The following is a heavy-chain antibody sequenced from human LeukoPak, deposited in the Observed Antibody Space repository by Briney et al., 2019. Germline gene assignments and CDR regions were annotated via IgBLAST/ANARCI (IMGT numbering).Heavy chain of an antibody. CDR3: ARAYYYDSSGYYSYYFDY. D-gene: IGHD3-22*01. CDR2: INPNSGGT. CDR1: RYTLTGYY. J-gene: IGHJ4*02. V-gene: IGHV1-2*02. Sequence: ASVKVSCKASRYTLTGYYMHWVRQAPRQGLEWMGWINPNSGGTNYAQKFQGRVTMTRDTSISTAYMELSRLRSDDTAVYYCARAYYYDSSGYYSYYFDYWGQGTLVTVSS.